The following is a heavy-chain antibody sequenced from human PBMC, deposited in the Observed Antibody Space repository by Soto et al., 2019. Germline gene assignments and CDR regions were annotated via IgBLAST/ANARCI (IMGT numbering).Heavy chain of an antibody. D-gene: IGHD1-26*01. CDR3: ASRGSGSYYDY. CDR2: SSGGGGST. V-gene: IGHV3-23*01. CDR1: GFTFSSYA. Sequence: EVQLLESGGGLVQPGGSLRLSCAASGFTFSSYAMRWVGQAPGKGLEWVSASSGGGGSTYYADSVKGRFTISRDNSKNTLYLQMNSLRAEDTAVYYCASRGSGSYYDYWGQGTLVIVSS. J-gene: IGHJ4*02.